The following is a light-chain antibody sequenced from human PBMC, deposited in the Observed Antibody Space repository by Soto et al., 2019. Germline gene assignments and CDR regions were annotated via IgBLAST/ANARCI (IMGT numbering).Light chain of an antibody. CDR3: ATWDDSLSGRDVV. V-gene: IGLV1-47*01. Sequence: QSVLTQPPSASGTPGQRVTISCSGSSSNIGSNYVYWYQQLPGTAPKLLIYRNSQRPSGVPDRFSGSKSGTSASLAISGLRSEDEADYYCATWDDSLSGRDVVFGGGTQLTVL. CDR1: SSNIGSNY. J-gene: IGLJ7*01. CDR2: RNS.